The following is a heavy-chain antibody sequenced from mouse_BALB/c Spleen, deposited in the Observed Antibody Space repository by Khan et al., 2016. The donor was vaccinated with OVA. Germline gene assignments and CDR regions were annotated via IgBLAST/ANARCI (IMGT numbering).Heavy chain of an antibody. CDR3: TRDGNYAHWYFDV. Sequence: EVELVESGGGLVKPGGSLKLSCAASGFPFSTYTMSWVRQTPEKRLEWVATISSGSTYTYYPDSVKGRLTISRDNAKNTLYLQMSSLKSEDTALYYCTRDGNYAHWYFDVWGAGTTVTVSS. J-gene: IGHJ1*01. CDR1: GFPFSTYT. D-gene: IGHD2-1*01. CDR2: ISSGSTYT. V-gene: IGHV5-6-4*01.